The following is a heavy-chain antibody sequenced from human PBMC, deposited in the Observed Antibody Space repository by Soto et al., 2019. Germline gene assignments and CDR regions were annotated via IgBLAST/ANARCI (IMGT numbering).Heavy chain of an antibody. CDR1: SGSISSSNW. CDR3: ARGGDVLLWFGEPSDPHGYNWFDP. Sequence: QVQLQESGPGLVKPSGTLSLTCAVSSGSISSSNWWSWVRQPPGKGLEWIGEIDHSGSTNYNPSLKSRVTISVDKSKNQFSLKLSSVTAADTAVYYCARGGDVLLWFGEPSDPHGYNWFDPWGQGTLVTVSS. CDR2: IDHSGST. D-gene: IGHD3-10*01. V-gene: IGHV4-4*02. J-gene: IGHJ5*02.